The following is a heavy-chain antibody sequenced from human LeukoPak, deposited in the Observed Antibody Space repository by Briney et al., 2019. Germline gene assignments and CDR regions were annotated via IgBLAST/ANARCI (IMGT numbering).Heavy chain of an antibody. CDR2: ISGSDGDT. V-gene: IGHV3-23*01. CDR1: GFTFSNYA. J-gene: IGHJ4*02. Sequence: GGSLRLSCAASGFTFSNYAMSWVRQAPRKGLEWVSAISGSDGDTYYADSVKGRFTISRDNSKNTLYLQLNSLRAEDTALYYCASTGNSRGAYWGQGTLVTVSS. CDR3: ASTGNSRGAY. D-gene: IGHD2/OR15-2a*01.